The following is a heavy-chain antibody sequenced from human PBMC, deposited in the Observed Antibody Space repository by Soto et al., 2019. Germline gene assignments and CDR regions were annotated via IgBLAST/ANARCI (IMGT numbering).Heavy chain of an antibody. J-gene: IGHJ4*02. CDR2: INGEGSST. V-gene: IGHV3-74*01. D-gene: IGHD3-3*01. CDR1: GFILSNYF. CDR3: GRGGVPASIDY. Sequence: GGSLRLSCAPSGFILSNYFMNWARQAPGKGRVWVSQINGEGSSTGYAASVRGRFTISSDNARNILYLQMNNLRVEDTGVYYCGRGGVPASIDYWGQGTLVTVSS.